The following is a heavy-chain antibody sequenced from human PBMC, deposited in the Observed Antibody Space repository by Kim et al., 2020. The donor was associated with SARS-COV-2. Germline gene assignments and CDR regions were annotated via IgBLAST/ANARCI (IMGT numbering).Heavy chain of an antibody. CDR2: ISSSSSYI. V-gene: IGHV3-21*01. D-gene: IGHD6-19*01. Sequence: GGSLRLSCAASGFTFSSYSMNWVRQAPGKGLEWVSSISSSSSYIYYADSVKGRFTISRDNAKNSLYLQMNSLRAEDTAVYYCARDYDWPIAVAGTADYYYYGMVVWGQGTTVTVSS. J-gene: IGHJ6*02. CDR1: GFTFSSYS. CDR3: ARDYDWPIAVAGTADYYYYGMVV.